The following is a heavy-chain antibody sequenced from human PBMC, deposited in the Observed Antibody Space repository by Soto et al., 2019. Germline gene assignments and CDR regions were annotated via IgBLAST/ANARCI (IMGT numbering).Heavy chain of an antibody. D-gene: IGHD6-13*01. CDR2: IKSKTDHGTT. CDR3: ARGIAAAGDY. CDR1: GFTFSDAW. Sequence: PGGSLRLSCAASGFTFSDAWMNWVRQPLGKGLEWVGRIKSKTDHGTTDYAAPVKGRFTISRDDSKGTLYLQMNSLKTEDTAVYYCARGIAAAGDYWGQGTLVTVSS. J-gene: IGHJ4*02. V-gene: IGHV3-15*01.